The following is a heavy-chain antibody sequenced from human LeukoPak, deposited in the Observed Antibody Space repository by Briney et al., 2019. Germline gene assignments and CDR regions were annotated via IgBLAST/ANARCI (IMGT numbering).Heavy chain of an antibody. CDR1: GYTFTSYG. Sequence: ASVTVSCKASGYTFTSYGISWVRQAPRQGLEWMGWISAYNGNTNYAQKLQGRVTMTTDTSTSTAYMELRSLRSDDTAVYYCARAMTTVVTPRYWGQGTLVTVSS. CDR3: ARAMTTVVTPRY. J-gene: IGHJ4*02. D-gene: IGHD4-23*01. V-gene: IGHV1-18*01. CDR2: ISAYNGNT.